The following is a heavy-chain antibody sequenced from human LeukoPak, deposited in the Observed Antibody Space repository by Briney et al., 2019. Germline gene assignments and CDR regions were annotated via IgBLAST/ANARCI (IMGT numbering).Heavy chain of an antibody. CDR2: INPNSGGT. J-gene: IGHJ4*02. CDR3: ARGTRNDFWSGYCDY. CDR1: GYTFTGYY. V-gene: IGHV1-2*02. Sequence: ASVKVSCKASGYTFTGYYMHWVRQAPGQGLGWMGWINPNSGGTNYAQKFQGRVTMTRDTSISTAYMELSSLRSEDTAVYYCARGTRNDFWSGYCDYWGQGTLVTVSS. D-gene: IGHD3-3*01.